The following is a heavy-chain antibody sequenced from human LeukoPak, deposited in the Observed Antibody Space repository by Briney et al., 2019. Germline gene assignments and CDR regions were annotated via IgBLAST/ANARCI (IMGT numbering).Heavy chain of an antibody. D-gene: IGHD5-18*01. V-gene: IGHV3-33*01. Sequence: GRSLRLSCAASGFTFSNYGMHWVRQAPGKGLEWVAVIWYDGSNKYYGDSVKGRFTISRDNSKNTLYLQMNSLRAEDTAVYYCARDAVDTANAVWGQGTTASVSS. CDR3: ARDAVDTANAV. J-gene: IGHJ6*02. CDR1: GFTFSNYG. CDR2: IWYDGSNK.